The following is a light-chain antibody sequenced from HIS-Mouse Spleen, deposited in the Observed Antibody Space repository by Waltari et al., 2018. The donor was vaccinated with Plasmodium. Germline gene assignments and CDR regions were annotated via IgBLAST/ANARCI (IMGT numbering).Light chain of an antibody. CDR2: EDS. CDR1: ALPNKY. Sequence: SYELTPPPSVSVSPGQTARITCPGDALPNKYSYSYQHKSGQAPVLVSYEDSQRPSGIPACFSGSSSGTVATLTISGAQVEDEADYYCYSTDSSGNHRVFGGGTTLTVL. CDR3: YSTDSSGNHRV. V-gene: IGLV3-10*01. J-gene: IGLJ3*02.